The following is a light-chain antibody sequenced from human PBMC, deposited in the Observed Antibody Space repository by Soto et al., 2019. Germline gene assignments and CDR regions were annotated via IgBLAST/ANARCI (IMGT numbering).Light chain of an antibody. CDR3: QQSYSTPG. CDR1: QSISSY. CDR2: AAS. V-gene: IGKV1-39*01. J-gene: IGKJ3*01. Sequence: DIQMTQSPSSLSASVGDRVTITCRASQSISSYLNWYQQKPGKAPKLLIYAASSLQSGVPSKFSGSGSETEFTLTISSLQPEDFATYYCQQSYSTPGFGPGTKVDIK.